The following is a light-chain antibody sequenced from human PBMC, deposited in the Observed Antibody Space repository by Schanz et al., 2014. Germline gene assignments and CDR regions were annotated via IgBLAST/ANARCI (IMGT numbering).Light chain of an antibody. CDR1: QSVSSSF. V-gene: IGKV3-20*01. Sequence: EIVLTQSPGTLSSSPGERVTLSCRASQSVSSSFLAWYQQKPGQAPRRLIYAASSRATGIPDRFSGSGSGTDFTLTISRLEPEYFAVYYCQQYGSSRWTLGQGTKVEMK. CDR3: QQYGSSRWT. CDR2: AAS. J-gene: IGKJ1*01.